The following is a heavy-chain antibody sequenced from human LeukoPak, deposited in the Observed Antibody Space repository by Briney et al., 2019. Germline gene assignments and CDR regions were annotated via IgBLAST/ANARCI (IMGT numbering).Heavy chain of an antibody. D-gene: IGHD6-19*01. CDR2: IYYSGST. CDR3: ARPYSSGWYGIDY. J-gene: IGHJ4*02. CDR1: GGSISSSSYY. Sequence: SETLSPTCTASGGSISSSSYYWGWIRQPPGKGLEWIGSIYYSGSTYYNPSLKSRVTISVDTSKNQFSLKLSSVTAADTAVYYCARPYSSGWYGIDYWGQGTLVTVSS. V-gene: IGHV4-39*01.